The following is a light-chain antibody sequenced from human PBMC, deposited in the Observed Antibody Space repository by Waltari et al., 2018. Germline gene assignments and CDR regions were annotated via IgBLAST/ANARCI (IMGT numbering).Light chain of an antibody. J-gene: IGKJ4*01. CDR1: QILLHSSGYNY. V-gene: IGKV2-28*01. Sequence: DIVMTQSALSLPATPGETASSSCRHSQILLHSSGYNYVDWYLQKPGQSPQLLIYLGSIRASGVPDRFSGSGSGTDFTLKISRVEAEDVGIYYCMQALQTRTFGGGTKVEIK. CDR2: LGS. CDR3: MQALQTRT.